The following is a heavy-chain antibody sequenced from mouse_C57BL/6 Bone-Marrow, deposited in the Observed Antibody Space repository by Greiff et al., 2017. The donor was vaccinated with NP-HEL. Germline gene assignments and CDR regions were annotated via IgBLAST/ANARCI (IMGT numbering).Heavy chain of an antibody. D-gene: IGHD1-1*01. Sequence: QVQLKQPGAELVKPGASVKRSCKASGYTFTSYWRHWVRQRPGRGLEGIGRMDPNRGGTKYNEKFKSKATLTVDKPSSTAYMQLSSLTSEDSAVYYCASKIDYYGSSPYAMDYWGQGTSVTVSS. V-gene: IGHV1-72*01. J-gene: IGHJ4*01. CDR3: ASKIDYYGSSPYAMDY. CDR2: MDPNRGGT. CDR1: GYTFTSYW.